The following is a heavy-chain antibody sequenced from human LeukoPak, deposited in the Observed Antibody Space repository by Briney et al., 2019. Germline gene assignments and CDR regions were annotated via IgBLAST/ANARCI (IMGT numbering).Heavy chain of an antibody. V-gene: IGHV3-53*01. CDR3: AKHKENYGDSCLDDY. CDR1: GFTVSSNY. D-gene: IGHD4-17*01. J-gene: IGHJ4*02. CDR2: IYDSGTT. Sequence: GGSLRLSCATSGFTVSSNYMSWVRQAPGKGLEWVSVIYDSGTTYYADSVKGRLTISRDNSKNTLYLQMNSLRGEDTAVYYCAKHKENYGDSCLDDYWGQGTLVTVSS.